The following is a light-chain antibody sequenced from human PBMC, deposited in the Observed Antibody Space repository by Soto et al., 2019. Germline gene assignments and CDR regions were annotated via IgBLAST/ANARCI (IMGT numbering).Light chain of an antibody. CDR3: LQHHTYPFT. Sequence: DIPVTQSPAAMSASIGYRFAATLRASQGVGNYLAWFQQKPGEVPKRLIHSASSLQSGVPSRFSGSASGTEFTLTISSLQPEDFATYYCLQHHTYPFTFGPGTRLEIK. CDR2: SAS. CDR1: QGVGNY. J-gene: IGKJ5*01. V-gene: IGKV1-17*03.